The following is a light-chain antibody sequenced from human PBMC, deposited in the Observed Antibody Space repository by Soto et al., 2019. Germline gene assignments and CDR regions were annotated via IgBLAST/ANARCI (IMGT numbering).Light chain of an antibody. CDR1: SSNIGSDT. J-gene: IGLJ2*01. Sequence: QSVLTQPPSASGTPGQRVTISCSGSSSNIGSDTVNWYQQLPGTAPKLLIYGDNQRPSGVPDRFSGSKSGTSASLAIVGLQSDDEADYYCAARDDSLNGWVFGGGTKLTVL. CDR3: AARDDSLNGWV. CDR2: GDN. V-gene: IGLV1-44*01.